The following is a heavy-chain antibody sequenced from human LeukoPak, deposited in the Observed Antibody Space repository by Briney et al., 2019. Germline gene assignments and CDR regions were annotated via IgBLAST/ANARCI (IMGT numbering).Heavy chain of an antibody. CDR3: ARVGVIISHNWFDP. J-gene: IGHJ5*02. D-gene: IGHD3-3*01. CDR2: ITGLFATA. Sequence: SVKVSCKASGGISSNFAIHWVRQALGQGLEWVGQITGLFATAHYAQKFQGRVTITTDESTGAIYMELSSLRSEDTAVYYCARVGVIISHNWFDPWGQGTLVTVSS. CDR1: GGISSNFA. V-gene: IGHV1-69*05.